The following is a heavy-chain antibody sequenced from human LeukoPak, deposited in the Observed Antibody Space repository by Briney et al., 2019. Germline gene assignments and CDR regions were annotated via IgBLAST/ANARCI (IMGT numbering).Heavy chain of an antibody. CDR2: IYYSGST. D-gene: IGHD4-23*01. Sequence: PSETLFLTCTVSGGSTSSSSYYWGWIRQPPGKGLEWIGSIYYSGSTYYNPSLKSRVTISVDTSKNQFSLKLSSVTAADTAVYYCARMGENGGYTTTFDYWGQGTLVTVSS. V-gene: IGHV4-39*01. J-gene: IGHJ4*02. CDR1: GGSTSSSSYY. CDR3: ARMGENGGYTTTFDY.